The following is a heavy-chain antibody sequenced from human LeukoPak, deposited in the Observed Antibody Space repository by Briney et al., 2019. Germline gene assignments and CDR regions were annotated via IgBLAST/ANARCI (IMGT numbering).Heavy chain of an antibody. CDR2: INTDGTVT. CDR1: GFTFSKYW. CDR3: ATKQWLAPPPDS. J-gene: IGHJ4*02. V-gene: IGHV3-74*01. D-gene: IGHD6-19*01. Sequence: QPGGSLRLSCAASGFTFSKYWMLWVRQAPGKGLESVSRINTDGTVTTYADSVKGRFTVSRDNADNTMFLQMNSVRDGDTAVYYCATKQWLAPPPDSWGQGTPVTVSS.